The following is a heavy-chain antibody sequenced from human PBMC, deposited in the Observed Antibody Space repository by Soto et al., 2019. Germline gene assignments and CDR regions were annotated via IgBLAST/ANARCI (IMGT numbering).Heavy chain of an antibody. V-gene: IGHV3-23*01. CDR2: ISGSGGST. J-gene: IGHJ6*03. CDR1: GFTFSSYA. CDR3: AKDARAYVQPNYMDV. D-gene: IGHD3-16*01. Sequence: PGGSLRLSCAASGFTFSSYAMSWVSQAPGKGLEWVSAISGSGGSTYYADSVKGRFTISRDNSKNTLYLQMNSLRAEDTAVYYCAKDARAYVQPNYMDVWGKGTTVTVSS.